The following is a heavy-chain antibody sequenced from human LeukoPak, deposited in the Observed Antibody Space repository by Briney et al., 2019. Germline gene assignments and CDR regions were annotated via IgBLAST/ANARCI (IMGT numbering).Heavy chain of an antibody. J-gene: IGHJ4*02. Sequence: SETLSLTCTVSGGSISSGDYYWSWIRQPPGKGLEWIGYIYYSGSTYYNPSLKSRVTISVDTSKNQFSLKLSSVTAADTAVYYCAILNYSSGWYGRVNYWGQGTLVTVSS. CDR2: IYYSGST. D-gene: IGHD6-19*01. V-gene: IGHV4-30-4*08. CDR1: GGSISSGDYY. CDR3: AILNYSSGWYGRVNY.